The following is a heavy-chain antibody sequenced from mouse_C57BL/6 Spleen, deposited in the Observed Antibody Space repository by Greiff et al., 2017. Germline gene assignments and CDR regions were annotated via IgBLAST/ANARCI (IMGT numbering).Heavy chain of an antibody. J-gene: IGHJ4*01. CDR2: INPSSGYT. CDR3: ARSRSYDGYWGAMDY. Sequence: QVQLQQSGAELVRPGASVKMSCKASGYTFTSYTMHWVKQRPGRGLEWIGYINPSSGYTKYNQKFKDKATLTADKSSSTAYMQLSSLTSEDSAVYDCARSRSYDGYWGAMDYWGQGTSVTVSS. D-gene: IGHD2-3*01. V-gene: IGHV1-4*01. CDR1: GYTFTSYT.